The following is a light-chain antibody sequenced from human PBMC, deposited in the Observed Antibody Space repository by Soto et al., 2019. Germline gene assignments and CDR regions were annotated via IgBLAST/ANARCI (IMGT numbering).Light chain of an antibody. CDR3: QQRGYPFT. J-gene: IGKJ3*01. CDR1: QNVRTY. Sequence: EIVLTQSPATLSLSPGERATLSCRASQNVRTYLAWYQQKPGQAPRLLIYDASNRATGIPGRFTGRGSGTDFTLTISSLEPEDFAVYYCQQRGYPFTFGPGTKVDIK. V-gene: IGKV3-11*01. CDR2: DAS.